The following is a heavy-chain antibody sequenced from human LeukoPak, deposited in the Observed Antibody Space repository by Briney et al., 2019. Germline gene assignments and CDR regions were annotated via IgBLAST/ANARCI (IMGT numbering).Heavy chain of an antibody. D-gene: IGHD3-22*01. CDR1: GFTFSSYA. J-gene: IGHJ4*02. Sequence: GGSLRLSCAASGFTFSSYAMSWVRQAPGKGLEWVSAISGSGGSTYYADSVKGRFTISRDNSKNTLYLQMNSLRAEDTAVYYCAKGGDSSGYYFNYFDYWGQGTLVTVSS. V-gene: IGHV3-23*01. CDR3: AKGGDSSGYYFNYFDY. CDR2: ISGSGGST.